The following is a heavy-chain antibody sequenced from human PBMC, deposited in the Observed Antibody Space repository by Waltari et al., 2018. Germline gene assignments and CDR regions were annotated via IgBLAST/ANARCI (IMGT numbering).Heavy chain of an antibody. Sequence: QVQLQESGPGLVKPSETLSLTCTVSGGSISSYSWSWIRPPPGKGLAWIGYIYYSGSTNYNPSLKSRVTISVDTSKNQFSLKLSSVTAADTAVYYCARSTEVGMVRGVNRGTYYYGMDVWGQGTTVTVSS. CDR2: IYYSGST. V-gene: IGHV4-59*01. D-gene: IGHD3-10*01. J-gene: IGHJ6*02. CDR1: GGSISSYS. CDR3: ARSTEVGMVRGVNRGTYYYGMDV.